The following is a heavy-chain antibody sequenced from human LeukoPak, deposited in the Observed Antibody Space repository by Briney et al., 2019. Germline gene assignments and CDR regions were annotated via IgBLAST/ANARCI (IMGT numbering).Heavy chain of an antibody. CDR3: TRGRGYCSGGSCYGYY. D-gene: IGHD2-15*01. CDR2: IRSKAYGGTT. V-gene: IGHV3-49*04. CDR1: GFTFGDYA. Sequence: GRSLRLSCTASGFTFGDYAMSWVRQAPGKGLEWVGFIRSKAYGGTTEYAASVKGRFTISRDDPKSIAYLQMNSLKTEDTAVYYCTRGRGYCSGGSCYGYYWGQGTLVTVSS. J-gene: IGHJ4*02.